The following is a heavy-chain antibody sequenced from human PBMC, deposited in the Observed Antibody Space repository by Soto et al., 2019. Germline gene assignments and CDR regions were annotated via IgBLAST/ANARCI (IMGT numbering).Heavy chain of an antibody. CDR1: GYSFTSYC. V-gene: IGHV5-10-1*01. Sequence: PGESLKISCKGSGYSFTSYCISWVRQMPGKGPEWMGRSDPSYSYTNHSPSFQGHVTLSADKSIITAYLQWSNLKASDTAMYYCARQPPPYYYDSSGLDYYLDYWAGGTLVTV. CDR3: ARQPPPYYYDSSGLDYYLDY. CDR2: SDPSYSYT. J-gene: IGHJ4*02. D-gene: IGHD3-22*01.